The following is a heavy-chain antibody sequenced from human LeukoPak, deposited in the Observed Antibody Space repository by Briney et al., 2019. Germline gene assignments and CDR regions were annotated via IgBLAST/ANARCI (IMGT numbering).Heavy chain of an antibody. CDR1: GFTFTKFW. CDR3: ARAGGPYCSGGSCFNWFDP. J-gene: IGHJ5*02. V-gene: IGHV3-7*03. CDR2: IKQDGSEK. D-gene: IGHD2-15*01. Sequence: GESLRLSCEASGFTFTKFWMSWVRQAPGKGLEWVANIKQDGSEKYYVDSVKGRFTISRDNAKNSLYLQMNSLRAEDTAVYYCARAGGPYCSGGSCFNWFDPWGQGTLVTVSS.